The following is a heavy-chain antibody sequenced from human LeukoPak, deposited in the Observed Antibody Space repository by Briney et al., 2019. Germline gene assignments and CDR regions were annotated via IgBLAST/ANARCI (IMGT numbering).Heavy chain of an antibody. V-gene: IGHV4-59*12. Sequence: PSETLSLTCTVSGGSISSYYWSWIRQPPGKGLEWIGYIYYSGSTNYNPSLKSRVTISVDTSKNQFSLKLSSVTAADTAVYYCARAYDPNLYYYYGMDVWGQGTTVTVSS. J-gene: IGHJ6*02. D-gene: IGHD3-3*01. CDR3: ARAYDPNLYYYYGMDV. CDR1: GGSISSYY. CDR2: IYYSGST.